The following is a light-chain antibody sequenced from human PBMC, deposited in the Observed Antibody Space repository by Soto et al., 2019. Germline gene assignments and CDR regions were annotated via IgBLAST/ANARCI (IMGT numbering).Light chain of an antibody. CDR1: QSVRYNF. Sequence: EIVLTQYPGTLSLSPGERATLSCRASQSVRYNFLAWYQQKPGQAPRLLIYGASSRATGIPDRFSGSGSGTDFTLTISRLEPEDFAVYYCQQYGSSPLTFGGGTKVEIK. V-gene: IGKV3-20*01. CDR2: GAS. CDR3: QQYGSSPLT. J-gene: IGKJ4*01.